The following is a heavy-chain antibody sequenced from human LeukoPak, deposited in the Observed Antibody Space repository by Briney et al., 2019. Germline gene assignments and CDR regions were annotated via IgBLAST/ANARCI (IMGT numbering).Heavy chain of an antibody. J-gene: IGHJ3*02. Sequence: ASVKVSCKASGGTFSSYAISWVRQAPGQGLEWMGGIIPIFGTANYAQKFQGGVTITADESTSTAYMELSSLRSEDTAVYYCARDYGSGSSDAFDIWGQGTMVTVSS. CDR1: GGTFSSYA. CDR3: ARDYGSGSSDAFDI. V-gene: IGHV1-69*13. D-gene: IGHD3-10*01. CDR2: IIPIFGTA.